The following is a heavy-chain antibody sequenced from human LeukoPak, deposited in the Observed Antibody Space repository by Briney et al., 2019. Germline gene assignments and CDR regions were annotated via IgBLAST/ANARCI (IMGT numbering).Heavy chain of an antibody. CDR3: VRSLDY. V-gene: IGHV3-23*01. CDR1: GFPFSTYA. J-gene: IGHJ4*02. Sequence: GSLRLSCAASGFPFSTYAMNWVRQAPGKGLEWVSVITGSGGFTQYADSVKGRFTISRDNSKNTVYLQMNSLRVEDTALYYCVRSLDYWGQGTLVTVSS. CDR2: ITGSGGFT.